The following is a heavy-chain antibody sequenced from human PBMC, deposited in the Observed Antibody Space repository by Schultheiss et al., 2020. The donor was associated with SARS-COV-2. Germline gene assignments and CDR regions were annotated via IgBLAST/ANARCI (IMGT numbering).Heavy chain of an antibody. V-gene: IGHV4-4*07. CDR3: ARDLRAEVVTAFDS. Sequence: SETLSLTCTVSGGSISSYYWSWIRQPAGKGLEWIGRIYTSGSTNYNPSLKSRVTISVDTSKNQFSLKLSSVTAADTAVYYCARDLRAEVVTAFDSWGQGTLVTVAS. J-gene: IGHJ5*01. CDR2: IYTSGST. D-gene: IGHD2-21*02. CDR1: GGSISSYY.